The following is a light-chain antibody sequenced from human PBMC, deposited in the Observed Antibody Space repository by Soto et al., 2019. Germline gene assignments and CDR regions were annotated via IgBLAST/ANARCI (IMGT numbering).Light chain of an antibody. V-gene: IGKV3-20*01. CDR2: AAS. CDR1: QTVSSSF. CDR3: QQYGNSPQT. J-gene: IGKJ5*01. Sequence: SPGERATLSCRSSQTVSSSFLAWYQQTPGQAPRLLIYAASSRATGIPDRFSGSGSGTDFTLTISRLEPEDFAVYYCQQYGNSPQTFGQGTRLEIK.